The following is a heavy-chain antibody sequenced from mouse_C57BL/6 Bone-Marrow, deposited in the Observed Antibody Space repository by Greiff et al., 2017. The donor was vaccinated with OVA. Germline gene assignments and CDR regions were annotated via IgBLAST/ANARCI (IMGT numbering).Heavy chain of an antibody. CDR1: GYTFTEYT. CDR3: ARHEDRNWDGGYAMDY. Sequence: QVQLQQSGAELVKPGASVKLSCKASGYTFTEYTIHWVKQRSGQGLEWIGWFYPGSGSIKYNEKFKDKATLTADKSSSTVYMELSRLTSEDSAVYFWARHEDRNWDGGYAMDYWGQGTSVTVSS. J-gene: IGHJ4*01. V-gene: IGHV1-62-2*01. CDR2: FYPGSGSI. D-gene: IGHD4-1*01.